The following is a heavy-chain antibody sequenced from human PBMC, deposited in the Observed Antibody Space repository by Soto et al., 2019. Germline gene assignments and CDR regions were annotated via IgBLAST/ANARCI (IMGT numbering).Heavy chain of an antibody. CDR2: IYYSGIT. Sequence: QVQLQESGPGLVKPSQTLSLTCTLSGGSISSGGYYWSWIRQHPGKGLEWIGYIYYSGITHYNPSLKSRLTISVDMSKNQFSLKLTSVTAADTAVYYCARVLPGNYYYYGMDVWGQGTTVTVSS. J-gene: IGHJ6*02. V-gene: IGHV4-31*03. CDR3: ARVLPGNYYYYGMDV. D-gene: IGHD3-10*01. CDR1: GGSISSGGYY.